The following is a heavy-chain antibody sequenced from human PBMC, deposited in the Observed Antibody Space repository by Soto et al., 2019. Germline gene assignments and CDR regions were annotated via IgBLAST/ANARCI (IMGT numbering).Heavy chain of an antibody. D-gene: IGHD4-4*01. CDR1: GFTFSSYG. Sequence: GGSLRLSCAASGFTFSSYGMHWVRQAPGKGLEWVAVIWYDGSNKYYADSVKGRFTISRDNSKNTLYLQMNSLRAEDTAVYYCARYLQSTYYYYYGMDVWGQGTTVTVYS. V-gene: IGHV3-33*01. CDR2: IWYDGSNK. CDR3: ARYLQSTYYYYYGMDV. J-gene: IGHJ6*02.